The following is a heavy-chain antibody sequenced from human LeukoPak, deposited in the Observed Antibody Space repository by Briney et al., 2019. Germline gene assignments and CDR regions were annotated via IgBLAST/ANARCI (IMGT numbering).Heavy chain of an antibody. J-gene: IGHJ6*03. D-gene: IGHD5-18*01. CDR2: ISGSGGST. Sequence: PGGSLRLSCAASGFTFSSYALSWVRQAPGKGLEWVSAISGSGGSTYYADSVKRRFTISRDNTKNTLYLQMNSLRAEDTAVYYCAKPPSTARVFYYYYMDVWGKGTTVTVSS. V-gene: IGHV3-23*01. CDR1: GFTFSSYA. CDR3: AKPPSTARVFYYYYMDV.